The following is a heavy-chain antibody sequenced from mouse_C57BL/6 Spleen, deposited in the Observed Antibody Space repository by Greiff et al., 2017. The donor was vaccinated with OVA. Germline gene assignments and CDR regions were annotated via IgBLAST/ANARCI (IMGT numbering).Heavy chain of an antibody. D-gene: IGHD2-4*01. V-gene: IGHV5-6*01. J-gene: IGHJ3*01. CDR3: ARHAGYDYDGGSWFAY. CDR2: ISSGGSCT. Sequence: EVQVVESGGDLVKPGGSLKLSCAASGFTFSSYGMSWVRQTPDKRLEWVVTISSGGSCTYYPDSVKGRFTISIDNAKDNLYLQISNLKSDDTAMYYCARHAGYDYDGGSWFAYWGQGTLVTVSA. CDR1: GFTFSSYG.